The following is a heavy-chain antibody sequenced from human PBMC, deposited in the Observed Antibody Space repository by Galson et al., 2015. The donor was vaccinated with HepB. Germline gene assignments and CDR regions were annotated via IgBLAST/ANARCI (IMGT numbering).Heavy chain of an antibody. J-gene: IGHJ4*02. CDR2: ISYDGSNK. CDR3: AKDAGSGSYYRLNYFDY. D-gene: IGHD1-26*01. Sequence: SLRLSCAASGFTFSSYGMHWVRQAPGKGLEWVAVISYDGSNKYYADSVKGRFTISRDNSKNTLYLQMNSLRAEDTAVYYCAKDAGSGSYYRLNYFDYWGQGTLVTVSS. CDR1: GFTFSSYG. V-gene: IGHV3-30*18.